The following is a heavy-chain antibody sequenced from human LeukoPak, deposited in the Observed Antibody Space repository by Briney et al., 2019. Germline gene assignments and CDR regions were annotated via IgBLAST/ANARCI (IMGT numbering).Heavy chain of an antibody. D-gene: IGHD4-17*01. Sequence: PSETLSLTCTVSGGSISSYYWSWLRQPPGKGLEWIGSIYYSGSTYYNPSLKSRVTISVDTSKNQFSLKLSSVTAADTAVYYCARDGADYGDYVVYWYFDLWGRGTLVTVSS. V-gene: IGHV4-39*07. CDR2: IYYSGST. CDR1: GGSISSYY. CDR3: ARDGADYGDYVVYWYFDL. J-gene: IGHJ2*01.